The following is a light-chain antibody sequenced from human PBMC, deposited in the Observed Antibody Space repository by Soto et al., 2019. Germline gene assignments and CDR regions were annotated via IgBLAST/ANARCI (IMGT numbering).Light chain of an antibody. V-gene: IGLV1-40*01. CDR1: GSTFGAGYD. CDR3: QSYDRSVSVV. CDR2: DNR. J-gene: IGLJ2*01. Sequence: QSVMTQPPSVSGAPGQGVTLSCTGSGSTFGAGYDVHWYQQHPGTAPKLLIYDNRNRPSGVPDRFSGSKSGTSASLAISGIQAEDEADYYCQSYDRSVSVVFGGGTKLTVL.